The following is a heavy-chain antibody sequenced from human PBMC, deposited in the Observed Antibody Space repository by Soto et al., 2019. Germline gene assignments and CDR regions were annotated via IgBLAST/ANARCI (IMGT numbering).Heavy chain of an antibody. V-gene: IGHV5-10-1*01. CDR2: IDPSDSYT. Sequence: PGESLKISCKGSGYSFTSYWISWVRQMPGKGLEWMGRIDPSDSYTNYSPSFQGHVTISADKSISTAYLQWSSLEASDTAIYYCATQGLTTYYFGYWGQGTLVTVSS. D-gene: IGHD3-16*01. CDR1: GYSFTSYW. CDR3: ATQGLTTYYFGY. J-gene: IGHJ4*02.